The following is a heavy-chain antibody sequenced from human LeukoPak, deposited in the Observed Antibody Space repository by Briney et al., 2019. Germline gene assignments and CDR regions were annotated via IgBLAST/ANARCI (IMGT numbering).Heavy chain of an antibody. Sequence: SETLSLTCTVSGGSISSYYWSWIRQPPGKGLEWIGYIYYSGSTNYNPSLKSRVTISVDTSKNQFSLKLSSVTAADTAVYYCARRPFGVVTDDAFDIWGQGTMVTVSS. J-gene: IGHJ3*02. CDR1: GGSISSYY. V-gene: IGHV4-59*08. D-gene: IGHD2-21*02. CDR3: ARRPFGVVTDDAFDI. CDR2: IYYSGST.